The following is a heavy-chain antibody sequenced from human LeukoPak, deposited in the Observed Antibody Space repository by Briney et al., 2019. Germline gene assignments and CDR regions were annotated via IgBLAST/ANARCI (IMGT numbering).Heavy chain of an antibody. Sequence: GGSLRLSCAASGFTFSTYALNWVRQAPGKGLEWVSAISDSGGAIYYADSVKGRFTMSRDNSKNSLYLQMNSLRAEDTAVYYCAKVTEMATIIDYWGQGTLVTVSS. D-gene: IGHD5-24*01. J-gene: IGHJ4*02. CDR1: GFTFSTYA. CDR3: AKVTEMATIIDY. V-gene: IGHV3-23*01. CDR2: ISDSGGAI.